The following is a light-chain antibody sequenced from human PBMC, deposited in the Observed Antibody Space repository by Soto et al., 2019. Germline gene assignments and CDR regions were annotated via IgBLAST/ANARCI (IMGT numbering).Light chain of an antibody. V-gene: IGKV3-20*01. Sequence: EIVLTQSPGTLSVSPGERATLSCRASQTIGSNHLAWYQQNPGQAPSLIIYGTSSRATVIPDSCSGSGSGTHFTLTIPRLEPEDSAIYYSHKYVTWTFGQGTKVEIK. CDR1: QTIGSNH. CDR3: HKYVTWT. CDR2: GTS. J-gene: IGKJ1*01.